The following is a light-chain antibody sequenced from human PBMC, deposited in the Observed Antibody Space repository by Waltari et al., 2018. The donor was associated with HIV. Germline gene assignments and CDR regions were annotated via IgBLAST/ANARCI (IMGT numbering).Light chain of an antibody. CDR2: VNTDGSH. Sequence: QLVLTQSPSASASLGASVKLTCILPSGHNNYAATWHQQQPQKCPRDLMKVNTDGSHTKGDGIPDCFSGSSSGTERYLTISSLQSEDEADYYCQTWGTGIRVFGGGTKLTVL. CDR3: QTWGTGIRV. CDR1: SGHNNYA. J-gene: IGLJ3*02. V-gene: IGLV4-69*02.